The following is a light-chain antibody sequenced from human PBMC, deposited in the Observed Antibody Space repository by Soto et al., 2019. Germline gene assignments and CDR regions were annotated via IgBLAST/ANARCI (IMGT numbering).Light chain of an antibody. CDR2: GAS. V-gene: IGKV3-20*01. Sequence: EIVLTQSPGTLSLSPGERATLSCRASQTVSTNYLAWYQQKPGQAPSLLIYGASSRATGIPDRFSGSGSGTEFTLTVDRLEPEDFAVYYCHQYGSSPQTFGRGTRLEI. CDR3: HQYGSSPQT. CDR1: QTVSTNY. J-gene: IGKJ5*01.